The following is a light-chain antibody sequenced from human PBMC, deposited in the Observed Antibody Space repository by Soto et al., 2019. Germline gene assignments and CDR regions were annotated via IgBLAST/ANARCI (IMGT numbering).Light chain of an antibody. CDR2: GAS. V-gene: IGKV3D-20*02. CDR1: QRFSSHS. J-gene: IGKJ1*01. Sequence: EIVLTQSPGTLSLSPGERATLSCRASQRFSSHSLAWYQQNPGQAPRTLIYGASSRATGIPDRFSASGSGTDFTLTISSLEPEDFAVYYCQQRSNWPPSVTFGQGTKVDIK. CDR3: QQRSNWPPSVT.